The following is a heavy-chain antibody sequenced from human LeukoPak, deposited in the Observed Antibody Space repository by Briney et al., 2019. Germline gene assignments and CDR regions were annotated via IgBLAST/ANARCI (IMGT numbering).Heavy chain of an antibody. V-gene: IGHV3-7*01. CDR2: IKQDGSEK. CDR3: ARDLGGSYYMTTGHFDY. J-gene: IGHJ4*02. CDR1: GFTSSSYW. D-gene: IGHD3-10*01. Sequence: PGGSLRLSCAASGFTSSSYWMTWVRQAPGKGLEWVANIKQDGSEKYYVDSVKGRFTISRDNAKNSLYLQMNSLRAEDTAVYYCARDLGGSYYMTTGHFDYWGQGTLVTVSS.